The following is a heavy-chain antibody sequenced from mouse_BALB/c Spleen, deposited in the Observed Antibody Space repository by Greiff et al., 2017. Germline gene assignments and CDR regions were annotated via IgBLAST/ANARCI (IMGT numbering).Heavy chain of an antibody. CDR3: ARSVIYANPLYFDV. Sequence: QVQQSGAELAKPGASVTMSCKASGYTFTSYWMHWVKQRPGQGLEWIGYINPSTGYTEYNQKFKDKATLTADKSSSTAYMQLSSLTSEDSAVYYCARSVIYANPLYFDVWGAGTTVTVSS. CDR2: INPSTGYT. V-gene: IGHV1-7*01. D-gene: IGHD2-1*01. CDR1: GYTFTSYW. J-gene: IGHJ1*01.